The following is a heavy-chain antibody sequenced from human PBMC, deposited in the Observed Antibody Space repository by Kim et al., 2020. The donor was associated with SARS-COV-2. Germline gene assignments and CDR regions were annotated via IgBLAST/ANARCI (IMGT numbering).Heavy chain of an antibody. Sequence: GGSLRLSCAASGFTFSSYAMSWVRQAPGKGLEWVSAISGSGGSTYYADSVKGRFTISRDNSKNTLYLQMNSLRAEDTAVYYCAKDYGRRKWLVPYHFDYWGQGTLVTVSS. D-gene: IGHD6-19*01. CDR3: AKDYGRRKWLVPYHFDY. J-gene: IGHJ4*02. CDR2: ISGSGGST. CDR1: GFTFSSYA. V-gene: IGHV3-23*01.